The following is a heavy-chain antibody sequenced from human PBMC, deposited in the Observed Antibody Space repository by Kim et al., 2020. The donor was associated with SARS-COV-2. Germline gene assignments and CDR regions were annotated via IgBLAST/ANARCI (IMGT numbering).Heavy chain of an antibody. CDR2: INHSGST. CDR3: ARGDYDILTGYFTSFY. J-gene: IGHJ4*02. Sequence: SETLSLTCAVYGGSFSGYYWSWIRQPPGKGLEWIGEINHSGSTNYNPSLKSRVTISVDTSKNQFSLKLSSVTAADTAVYYCARGDYDILTGYFTSFYWGQGTLVTVSS. V-gene: IGHV4-34*01. D-gene: IGHD3-9*01. CDR1: GGSFSGYY.